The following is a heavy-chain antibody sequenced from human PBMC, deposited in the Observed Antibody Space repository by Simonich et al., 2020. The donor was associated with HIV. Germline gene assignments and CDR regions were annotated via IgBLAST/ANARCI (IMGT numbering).Heavy chain of an antibody. J-gene: IGHJ4*02. CDR3: ARRDRELILYFDY. D-gene: IGHD3-3*01. V-gene: IGHV4-34*01. CDR2: INHRGIT. CDR1: GGSFSGYY. Sequence: QVQLQQWGAGLLKPSETLSLTCAVYGGSFSGYYWSWIRQPPGKGLGWIGEINHRGITNYKSSLNSLATISVDKSKNQFSLKLSSVTAADTAIYYCARRDRELILYFDYWGQGNLVTVSS.